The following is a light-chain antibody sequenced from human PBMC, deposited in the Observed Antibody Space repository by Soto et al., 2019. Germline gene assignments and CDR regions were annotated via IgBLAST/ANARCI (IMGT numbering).Light chain of an antibody. Sequence: QSVLTQPPSASGTPGQRVTISCSGSSSNIGSNTVNWYQQLPGTAPKLLIYSNDQRPSGVPDRFSGSKSGTSASLAISGLQCEDEADYYCAAWDDSLNGYVIGTGTKLTVL. J-gene: IGLJ1*01. V-gene: IGLV1-44*01. CDR2: SND. CDR3: AAWDDSLNGYV. CDR1: SSNIGSNT.